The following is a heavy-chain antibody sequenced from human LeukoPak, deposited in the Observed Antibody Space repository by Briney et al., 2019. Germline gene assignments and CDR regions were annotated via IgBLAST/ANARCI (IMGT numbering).Heavy chain of an antibody. D-gene: IGHD5-18*01. V-gene: IGHV3-15*07. Sequence: PGGSLRLSCAASGFTFSNAWMNWVRQAPGKGLEWVGRIKSKTDGGTTDYAAPVKGRFTISRDDSKNTLYLQMNSLKTEDTAVYYCTTDGGWLPLIKAFDYWGQGTLVTASS. J-gene: IGHJ4*02. CDR1: GFTFSNAW. CDR3: TTDGGWLPLIKAFDY. CDR2: IKSKTDGGTT.